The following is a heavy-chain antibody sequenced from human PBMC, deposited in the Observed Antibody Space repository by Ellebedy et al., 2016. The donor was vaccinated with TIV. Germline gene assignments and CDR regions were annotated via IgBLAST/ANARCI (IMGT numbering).Heavy chain of an antibody. D-gene: IGHD1-26*01. V-gene: IGHV3-21*01. J-gene: IGHJ4*02. CDR1: GFTFSSYS. CDR2: ISSSSSYI. CDR3: AVSGSYHLFLFDY. Sequence: GESLKISCAASGFTFSSYSMNWVRQAPGKGLEWVSSISSSSSYIYYADSVKGRFTISRDNAKNSLYLQMSSLRAEDTAVYYCAVSGSYHLFLFDYWGQGTLVTVSS.